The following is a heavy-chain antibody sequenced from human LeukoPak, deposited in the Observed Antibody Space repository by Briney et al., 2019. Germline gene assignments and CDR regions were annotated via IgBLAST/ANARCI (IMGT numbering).Heavy chain of an antibody. CDR3: ARAEGSAATSLLDY. D-gene: IGHD2-15*01. J-gene: IGHJ4*02. CDR1: GFTFSSYA. V-gene: IGHV3-23*01. Sequence: GGSLRLSCAASGFTFSSYAMSWVRQAPGKGLEWVSAISGSGGSTYYADSVKGRFTISRDNAKNSLYLQMNSLRAEDTAVYYCARAEGSAATSLLDYWGQGTLVTVSS. CDR2: ISGSGGST.